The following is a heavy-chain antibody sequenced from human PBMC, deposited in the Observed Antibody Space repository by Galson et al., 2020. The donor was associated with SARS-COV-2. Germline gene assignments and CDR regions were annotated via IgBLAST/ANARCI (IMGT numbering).Heavy chain of an antibody. CDR2: VSGSGGTI. CDR3: AKGTAVTTILTEFDY. Sequence: GGSLRLSCAASGFTFSTYAMNWVRQAPGKGLEWVSSVSGSGGTISYADSVKGRFTISRDNSKNTLYMQMDSLRAEDTAMYYCAKGTAVTTILTEFDYWGQGTLVTASS. CDR1: GFTFSTYA. J-gene: IGHJ4*02. D-gene: IGHD4-17*01. V-gene: IGHV3-23*01.